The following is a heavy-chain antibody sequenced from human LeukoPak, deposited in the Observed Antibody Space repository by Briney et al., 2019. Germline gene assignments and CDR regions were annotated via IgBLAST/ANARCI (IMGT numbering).Heavy chain of an antibody. CDR1: GYTLTELS. V-gene: IGHV1-24*01. CDR2: FDPEDGET. D-gene: IGHD6-13*01. J-gene: IGHJ4*02. CDR3: AATPGIAPVGIIGIDF. Sequence: ASVKVSCKVSGYTLTELSMHWVRQAPGKGLEWMGGFDPEDGETIYAQKFQGRVTMTEDTSIHTAYMELRSLRSEDTAVYHCAATPGIAPVGIIGIDFWGQGTLLTVSS.